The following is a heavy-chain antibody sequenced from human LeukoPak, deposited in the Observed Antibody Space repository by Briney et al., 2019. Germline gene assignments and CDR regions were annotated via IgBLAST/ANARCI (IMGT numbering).Heavy chain of an antibody. Sequence: SETLSLTCAVSGGSISSGHWWSWVRQPPGEDLEWIGEIYDSGRTNYNPSLKSRVTISVDTSKNQFSLKLSSVTAADRAVYYCAREGRLQSFGIWGQGTMVTVSS. CDR2: IYDSGRT. J-gene: IGHJ3*02. CDR1: GGSISSGHW. CDR3: AREGRLQSFGI. D-gene: IGHD5-24*01. V-gene: IGHV4-4*02.